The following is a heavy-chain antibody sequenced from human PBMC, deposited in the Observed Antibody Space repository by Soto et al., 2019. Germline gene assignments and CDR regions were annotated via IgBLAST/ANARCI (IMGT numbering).Heavy chain of an antibody. Sequence: GGSLRLSCVASGFIFSNFGMHWVRQAPGKGLEWVAVISSDEKIKQYADSVRGRFAISRDNSKNTLYLQMTSLRAEDTAIYYCARGLRSVLDYWGQGTLVTVS. J-gene: IGHJ4*02. CDR2: ISSDEKIK. D-gene: IGHD6-6*01. CDR1: GFIFSNFG. CDR3: ARGLRSVLDY. V-gene: IGHV3-33*01.